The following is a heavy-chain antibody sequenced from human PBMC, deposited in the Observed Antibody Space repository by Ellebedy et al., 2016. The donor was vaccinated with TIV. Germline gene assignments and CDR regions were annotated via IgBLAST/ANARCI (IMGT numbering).Heavy chain of an antibody. V-gene: IGHV4-39*01. CDR3: ARSWGAATSWFDP. Sequence: MPSETLSLTCTVSGGSISSSSYYWGWIRQPPGKGLEWIGSIYYSGSTYYNPSLKSRVTISVDTSKNQFSLKLSSVTAADTAVYYCARSWGAATSWFDPWGQGTLVTVSS. CDR2: IYYSGST. J-gene: IGHJ5*02. D-gene: IGHD2-15*01. CDR1: GGSISSSSYY.